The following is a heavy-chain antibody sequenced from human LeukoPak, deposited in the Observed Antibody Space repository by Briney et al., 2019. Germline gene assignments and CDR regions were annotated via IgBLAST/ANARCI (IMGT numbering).Heavy chain of an antibody. V-gene: IGHV3-23*01. CDR3: ARSSCPNNRCTYYLDY. D-gene: IGHD2-8*01. CDR1: GFTFSNFA. Sequence: GGSLRLSCAASGFTFSNFAMRWVRQAPGKGLEWVSAISRSGETTVYADSMRGLFTMSRDNSKNTLYLQMNSLGAEDTAVYYCARSSCPNNRCTYYLDYWGQGTLVTVSS. J-gene: IGHJ4*02. CDR2: ISRSGETT.